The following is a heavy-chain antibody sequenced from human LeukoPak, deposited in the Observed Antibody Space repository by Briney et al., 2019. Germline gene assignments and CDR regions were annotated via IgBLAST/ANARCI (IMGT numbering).Heavy chain of an antibody. CDR2: INPNSGGT. D-gene: IGHD6-19*01. V-gene: IGHV1-2*02. J-gene: IGHJ6*02. CDR3: ARDRVAGSFSYYGLDV. Sequence: ASVKVSCKASGYTFTGYYMHWVRQAPGQGLEWMGWINPNSGGTNYAQKLQGRVTTTTDTSTTTAYMELRSLRSDDTAVYYCARDRVAGSFSYYGLDVWGQGTTVTVSS. CDR1: GYTFTGYY.